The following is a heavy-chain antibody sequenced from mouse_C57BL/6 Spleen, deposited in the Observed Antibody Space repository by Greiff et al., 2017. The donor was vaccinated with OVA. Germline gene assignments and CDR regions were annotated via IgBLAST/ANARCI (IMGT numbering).Heavy chain of an antibody. CDR2: ISSGGSYT. D-gene: IGHD1-1*01. Sequence: EVQLVESGGDLVKPGGSLKLSCAASGFTFSSYGMSWVRQTPDKRLEWVATISSGGSYTYYPDSVKGRFTISRDNAKNTLYLQMSSLKSEDTAMYYCASTTVVTLDYWGQGTTLTVSS. CDR1: GFTFSSYG. V-gene: IGHV5-6*01. CDR3: ASTTVVTLDY. J-gene: IGHJ2*01.